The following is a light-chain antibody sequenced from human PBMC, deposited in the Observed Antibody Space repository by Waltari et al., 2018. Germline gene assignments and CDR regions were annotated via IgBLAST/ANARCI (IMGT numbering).Light chain of an antibody. Sequence: EIVLTQSPGTLSLSPGGRATLSCRASQSVTSSCLAWYQQKPGQAPRHLLYGAATRATGIPDRFSCSGSWTDFILTLSRQEPEDYAVFYCHHYGRPWTFGQGTKVEIK. J-gene: IGKJ1*01. CDR3: HHYGRPWT. CDR2: GAA. CDR1: QSVTSSC. V-gene: IGKV3-20*01.